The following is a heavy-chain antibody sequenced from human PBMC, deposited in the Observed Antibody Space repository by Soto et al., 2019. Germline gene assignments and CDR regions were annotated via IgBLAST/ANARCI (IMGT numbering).Heavy chain of an antibody. D-gene: IGHD4-17*01. CDR1: GFTVSSNY. J-gene: IGHJ4*02. CDR2: IYSGGST. Sequence: EVQLVGSGGGLVQPGGSLRLSCAASGFTVSSNYMSWVRQAPGKGLEWVSVIYSGGSTYYADSVKGRFTISRDNSKNTLYLQMNSLRAEDTAVYYCARGQFTFYGYFDYWGQGTLVTVSS. CDR3: ARGQFTFYGYFDY. V-gene: IGHV3-66*01.